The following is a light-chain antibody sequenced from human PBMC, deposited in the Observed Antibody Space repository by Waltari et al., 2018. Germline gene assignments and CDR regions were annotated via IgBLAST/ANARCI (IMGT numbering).Light chain of an antibody. Sequence: YELTQPPSVSVSPGQTARITCSGHELPRKYAYWFQQKSGQAPRLVIYEDTKRPSGIPEGFSGSSSGTWATLTITGAQVDDEADYYGYSSDSTGLRVFGGGTTVVVL. CDR1: ELPRKY. CDR2: EDT. V-gene: IGLV3-10*01. CDR3: YSSDSTGLRV. J-gene: IGLJ1*01.